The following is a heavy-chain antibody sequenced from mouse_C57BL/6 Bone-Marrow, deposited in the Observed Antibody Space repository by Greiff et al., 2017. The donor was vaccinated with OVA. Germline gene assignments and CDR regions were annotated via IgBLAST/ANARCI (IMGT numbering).Heavy chain of an antibody. Sequence: EVNVVESGGGLVQPGGSLKLSCAASGFTFSDYYMYWVRQTPEKRLEWVAYISNGGGSTYYPDTVKGRFTISRDNAKNTLYLQMSRLKSEDTAMYYCARHVFTTVVNYYAMDYWGQGTSVTVSS. V-gene: IGHV5-12*01. CDR2: ISNGGGST. CDR1: GFTFSDYY. D-gene: IGHD1-1*01. CDR3: ARHVFTTVVNYYAMDY. J-gene: IGHJ4*01.